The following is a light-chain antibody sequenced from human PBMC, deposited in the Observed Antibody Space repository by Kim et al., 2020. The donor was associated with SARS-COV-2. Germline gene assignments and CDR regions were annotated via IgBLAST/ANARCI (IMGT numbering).Light chain of an antibody. Sequence: KTVTISYNRSSGSSASNYVQWYTQRPGSAPTTRIYDDNQRPSGVPDRFSGSIDSSSNSASLTISGLKTEDEADYYCQSYDSSNPWVFGGGTQLTVL. CDR3: QSYDSSNPWV. J-gene: IGLJ3*02. CDR1: SGSSASNY. V-gene: IGLV6-57*03. CDR2: DDN.